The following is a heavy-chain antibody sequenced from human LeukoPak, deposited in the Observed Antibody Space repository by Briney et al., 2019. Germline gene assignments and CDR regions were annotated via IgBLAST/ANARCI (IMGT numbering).Heavy chain of an antibody. D-gene: IGHD6-13*01. CDR3: ARGEQQLVYYYYGMDV. Sequence: SETLSLTCTVSGGSISSYYWSWIRQPPGKGLGWIGYIYYSGSTNYNPSLKSRVTISVDTSKNQFSLKLSSVTAADTAVYYCARGEQQLVYYYYGMDVWGQGTTVTVSS. J-gene: IGHJ6*02. CDR2: IYYSGST. V-gene: IGHV4-59*01. CDR1: GGSISSYY.